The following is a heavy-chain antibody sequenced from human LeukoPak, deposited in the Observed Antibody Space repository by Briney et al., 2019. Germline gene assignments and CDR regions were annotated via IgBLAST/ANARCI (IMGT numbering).Heavy chain of an antibody. V-gene: IGHV3-74*03. CDR3: ARTVYYDRDDAYYRNFDL. CDR1: GFAFSNYW. D-gene: IGHD3-22*01. CDR2: IKSDGSVT. J-gene: IGHJ4*02. Sequence: GXSLRLSCAASGFAFSNYWMHWVRQVPGKGLVWVSRIKSDGSVTAYANSVKGGFTISRDNAKSALFMQMNSLRAEDSAVYYCARTVYYDRDDAYYRNFDLWGQGTLVTVSS.